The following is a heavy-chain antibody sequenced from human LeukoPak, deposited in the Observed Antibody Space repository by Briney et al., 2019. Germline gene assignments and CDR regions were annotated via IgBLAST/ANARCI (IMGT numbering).Heavy chain of an antibody. Sequence: GGSLRLSCGGSGISSNNMSWFRQSSGKGLDWLSYINVNSRTTYYADSVKGRFTISRDNAKSSLYLQMNSLQVEDTAIYYCATDDFYGSLPVWGQGTLVTVSS. V-gene: IGHV3-48*04. CDR3: ATDDFYGSLPV. J-gene: IGHJ3*01. CDR2: INVNSRTT. D-gene: IGHD2-15*01. CDR1: GISSNN.